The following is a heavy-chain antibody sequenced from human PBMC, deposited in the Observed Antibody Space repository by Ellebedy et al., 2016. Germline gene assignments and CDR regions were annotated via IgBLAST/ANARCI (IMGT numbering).Heavy chain of an antibody. CDR1: GFTFSSYA. V-gene: IGHV3-30-3*01. CDR3: AREGCSSTSCYRDDAFDI. D-gene: IGHD2-2*01. J-gene: IGHJ3*02. CDR2: ISYDGSNK. Sequence: GGSLRLXXAASGFTFSSYAMHWVRQAPGKGLEWVAVISYDGSNKYYADSVKGRFTISRDNSKNTLYLQMNSLRAEDTAVYYCAREGCSSTSCYRDDAFDIWGQGTMVTVSS.